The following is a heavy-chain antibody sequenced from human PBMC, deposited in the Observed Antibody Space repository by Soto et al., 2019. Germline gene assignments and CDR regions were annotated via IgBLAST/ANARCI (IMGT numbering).Heavy chain of an antibody. V-gene: IGHV1-18*01. J-gene: IGHJ6*02. CDR3: ARDLYGSGLFYYYYGMDV. Sequence: ASVKVSCKASGYTFTSYGISWVRQAPGQGLEWMGWISACNGNTNYAQKLQGRVTMTTDTSTSTAYMELRSLRSDDTAVYYCARDLYGSGLFYYYYGMDVWGQGTTVTVSS. D-gene: IGHD3-10*01. CDR1: GYTFTSYG. CDR2: ISACNGNT.